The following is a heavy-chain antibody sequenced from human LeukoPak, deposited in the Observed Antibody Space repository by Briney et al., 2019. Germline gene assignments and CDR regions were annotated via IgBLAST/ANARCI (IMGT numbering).Heavy chain of an antibody. Sequence: PSETLSLTCTVSGGSISSYYWSWIRQPPRKGLEWIGYIYYSGSTNYNPSLKSRVTISVDTSKNQFSLRLTSVTAADTAVYYCARQEQQLIYNWFDPWGQGTLVTVSS. CDR3: ARQEQQLIYNWFDP. CDR2: IYYSGST. D-gene: IGHD6-13*01. CDR1: GGSISSYY. V-gene: IGHV4-59*01. J-gene: IGHJ5*02.